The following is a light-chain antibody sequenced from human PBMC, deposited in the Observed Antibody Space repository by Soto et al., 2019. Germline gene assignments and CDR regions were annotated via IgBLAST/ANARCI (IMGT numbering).Light chain of an antibody. CDR3: GTWDSSLSAVV. CDR1: SSNIGNNY. J-gene: IGLJ2*01. Sequence: SVLTQPPSVSAAPGQKVTLSCSGSSSNIGNNYVSWYQHLPGTAPKLLIYDNNERPSGIPDRFSGSKSGTSATLGITGLQTGDEADYYCGTWDSSLSAVVFGGGTKVTVL. CDR2: DNN. V-gene: IGLV1-51*01.